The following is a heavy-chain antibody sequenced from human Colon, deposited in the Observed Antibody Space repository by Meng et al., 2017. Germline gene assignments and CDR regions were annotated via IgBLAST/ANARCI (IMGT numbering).Heavy chain of an antibody. V-gene: IGHV4-61*01. Sequence: QVQLQGSVPGLVRPSETLSITCTVSGGSVSSGSYYWSWIRQPPGKGLEWIGYIYYSGSTNYNPSLKSRVTISVDTSKNQFSLKLSSVTAADTAVYYCARGASDYDFDYWGQGTLVTVSS. CDR1: GGSVSSGSYY. CDR2: IYYSGST. CDR3: ARGASDYDFDY. D-gene: IGHD3-22*01. J-gene: IGHJ4*02.